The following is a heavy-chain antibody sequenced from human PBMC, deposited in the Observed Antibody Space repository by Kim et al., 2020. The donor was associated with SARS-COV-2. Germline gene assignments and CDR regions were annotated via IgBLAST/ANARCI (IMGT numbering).Heavy chain of an antibody. CDR3: VRAWNTAMVTH. CDR2: IHYTGTT. V-gene: IGHV4-39*07. J-gene: IGHJ4*02. D-gene: IGHD5-18*01. CDR1: GGSVSSISYE. Sequence: SETLSLTCSVSGGSVSSISYEWGWIRQPPGKGLEWIASIHYTGTTYYNPSLRSRVTISVDTSKNHFSLKLYSVTAADPAVYYGVRAWNTAMVTHWGKGTL.